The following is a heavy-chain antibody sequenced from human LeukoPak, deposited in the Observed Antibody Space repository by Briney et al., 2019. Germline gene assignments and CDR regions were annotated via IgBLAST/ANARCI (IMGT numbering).Heavy chain of an antibody. V-gene: IGHV1-69*13. Sequence: GASVKVSCKASGGTFSSYAISWVRQAPGQGLEWMGGTIPIFGTAHYAQKFQGRVTITADESTSTAYMELSSLKSEDTAVYYCARGSWELLFGFDPWGQGTLVTVSS. CDR3: ARGSWELLFGFDP. CDR1: GGTFSSYA. J-gene: IGHJ5*02. CDR2: TIPIFGTA. D-gene: IGHD2-21*02.